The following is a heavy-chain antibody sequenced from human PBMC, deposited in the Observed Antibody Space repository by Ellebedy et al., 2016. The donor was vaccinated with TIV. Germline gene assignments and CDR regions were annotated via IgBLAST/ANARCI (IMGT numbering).Heavy chain of an antibody. D-gene: IGHD4-17*01. CDR1: GFLFSSYW. Sequence: GGSLRLSCAASGFLFSSYWMTWVRQAPGKGLEWVANIKKDGTEKYYVDSVEGRFTISRDNAKRSLYLEMNSLRVEDTAVYYCARDDYGDYFFDFWGQGTMVTVSS. CDR3: ARDDYGDYFFDF. CDR2: IKKDGTEK. V-gene: IGHV3-7*01. J-gene: IGHJ3*01.